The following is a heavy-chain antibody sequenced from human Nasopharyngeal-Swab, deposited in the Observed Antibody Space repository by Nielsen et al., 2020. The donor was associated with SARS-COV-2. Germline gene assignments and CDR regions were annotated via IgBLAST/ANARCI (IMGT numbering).Heavy chain of an antibody. CDR3: ASSGALYYYYYMDV. D-gene: IGHD6-25*01. Sequence: SETLSLTSTVSGGSISSYYWSWIRQPPGKGLEWIGYIYYSGSTNYNPSLKSRVTISVDTSKNQFSLKLSSVTAADTAVYYCASSGALYYYYYMDVWGKGTTVTVSS. J-gene: IGHJ6*03. V-gene: IGHV4-59*01. CDR2: IYYSGST. CDR1: GGSISSYY.